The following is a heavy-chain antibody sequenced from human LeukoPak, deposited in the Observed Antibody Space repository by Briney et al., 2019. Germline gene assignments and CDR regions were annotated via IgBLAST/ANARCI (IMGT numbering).Heavy chain of an antibody. CDR3: ARISAGRYGMDV. V-gene: IGHV4-31*03. CDR2: VYYTGST. D-gene: IGHD6-6*01. Sequence: SQTLSLTCTVSGGSVTSGGYYWSWIRQHPGKGLEWIGYVYYTGSTYYNPYLKRRVTISPATSKNQFYLTVSSVTAADTAVYYCARISAGRYGMDVWGQGTTVTVSS. J-gene: IGHJ6*02. CDR1: GGSVTSGGYY.